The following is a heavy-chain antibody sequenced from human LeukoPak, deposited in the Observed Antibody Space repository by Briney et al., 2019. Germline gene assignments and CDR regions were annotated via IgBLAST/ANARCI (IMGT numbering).Heavy chain of an antibody. CDR2: IIPILGIA. Sequence: ASVKVSCKASGGTFSSYAISWVRQAPGQGLEWMGRIIPILGIANYAQKFQGRVTITADKSTSTAYMELSSLRSEDTAVYYCAGDYGDYRSDAFDIWGQGTMVTVSS. V-gene: IGHV1-69*04. J-gene: IGHJ3*02. D-gene: IGHD4-17*01. CDR1: GGTFSSYA. CDR3: AGDYGDYRSDAFDI.